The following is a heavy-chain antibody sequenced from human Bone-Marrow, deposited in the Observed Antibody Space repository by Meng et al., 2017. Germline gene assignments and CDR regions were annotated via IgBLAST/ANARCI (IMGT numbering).Heavy chain of an antibody. CDR3: ARGPTIVLVPTAGYYYFDY. CDR2: INHSGRT. CDR1: GGSISSSNW. D-gene: IGHD2-8*01. J-gene: IGHJ4*02. Sequence: QVQLQESGPGLVKPSGTLSLTCAVSGGSISSSNWWSGVRQSPGKGLEWVGEINHSGRTNYNPSLKSRVTILVDTSKTQFSLRLSSVTAADTAVYFCARGPTIVLVPTAGYYYFDYWGQGILVTVSS. V-gene: IGHV4-4*02.